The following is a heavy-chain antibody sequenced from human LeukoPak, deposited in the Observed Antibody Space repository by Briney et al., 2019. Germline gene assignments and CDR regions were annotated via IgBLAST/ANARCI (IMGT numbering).Heavy chain of an antibody. CDR1: GFTFDDYA. CDR3: AKGHGSIAARVTDAFDI. J-gene: IGHJ3*02. Sequence: GGSLRLSCAASGFTFDDYAMHWVRQAPGKGLEWVSGISWNSGSIGYADSVKGRFTISRDNAKNSLYLQMNSLRAEDMALYYCAKGHGSIAARVTDAFDIWGQGTMVTVSS. V-gene: IGHV3-9*03. CDR2: ISWNSGSI. D-gene: IGHD6-6*01.